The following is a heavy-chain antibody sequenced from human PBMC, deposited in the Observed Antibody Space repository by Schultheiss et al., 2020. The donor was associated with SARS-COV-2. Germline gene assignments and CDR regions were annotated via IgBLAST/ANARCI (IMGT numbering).Heavy chain of an antibody. CDR1: GGSISSGGYY. Sequence: SETLSLTFTVSGGSISSGGYYWSWIRQHPGKGLEWIGEINHSGSTYYNPSLKSRVTISVDTSKNQFSLKLSSVTAADTAVYYCARDGILPAAMPDYYYGVDVWGKGTSVTVSS. CDR3: ARDGILPAAMPDYYYGVDV. J-gene: IGHJ6*04. V-gene: IGHV4-31*03. CDR2: INHSGST. D-gene: IGHD2-2*01.